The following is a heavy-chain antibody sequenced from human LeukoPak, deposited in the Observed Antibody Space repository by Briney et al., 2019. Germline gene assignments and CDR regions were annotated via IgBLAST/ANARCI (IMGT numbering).Heavy chain of an antibody. CDR2: IKQDGSEK. D-gene: IGHD3-10*01. Sequence: GGSLRLSCAASGFTFSSLWMSWVRQAPGKGLEWVANIKQDGSEKYYVDSVKGRFSISRDNAKNSLYLQMNSLRAEDTAVYYCARGRGLDYWGQGTLDTVSS. V-gene: IGHV3-7*01. J-gene: IGHJ4*02. CDR3: ARGRGLDY. CDR1: GFTFSSLW.